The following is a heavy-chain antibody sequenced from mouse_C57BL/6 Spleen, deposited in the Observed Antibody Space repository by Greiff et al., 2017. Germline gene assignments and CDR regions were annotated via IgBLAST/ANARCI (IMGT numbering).Heavy chain of an antibody. CDR1: GFTFSDYG. CDR3: ARDSSGFAWFAY. Sequence: EVQRVESGGGLVKPGGSLKLSCAASGFTFSDYGMHWVRQAPEKGLEWVAYISSGSSTIYYADTVKGRFTISRDNAKNTLFLQMTSLRSEDTAMYYCARDSSGFAWFAYWGQGTLVTVSA. V-gene: IGHV5-17*01. J-gene: IGHJ3*01. D-gene: IGHD3-2*02. CDR2: ISSGSSTI.